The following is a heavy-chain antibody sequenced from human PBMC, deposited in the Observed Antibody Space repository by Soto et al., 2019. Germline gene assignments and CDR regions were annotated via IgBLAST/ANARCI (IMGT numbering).Heavy chain of an antibody. Sequence: KQSQTLSLTCAISGDSVSSNSAAWNWIRQSPSRGLEWLGRTYYRSKWYNDYAVSVKSRITINPDTSKNQFSLQLNSVTPEDTAVYYCARDLGESGQLLYYYYGMDVWGQGTTVTVSS. J-gene: IGHJ6*02. D-gene: IGHD6-6*01. CDR1: GDSVSSNSAA. CDR2: TYYRSKWYN. CDR3: ARDLGESGQLLYYYYGMDV. V-gene: IGHV6-1*01.